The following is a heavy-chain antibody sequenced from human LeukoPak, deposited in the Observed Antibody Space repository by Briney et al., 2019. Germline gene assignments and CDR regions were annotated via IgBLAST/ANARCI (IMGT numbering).Heavy chain of an antibody. D-gene: IGHD3-10*01. CDR3: ARYYHEGYFDY. J-gene: IGHJ4*02. CDR1: GFTASSNY. V-gene: IGHV3-53*01. Sequence: GGSLRLSCAASGFTASSNYMSWVRQAPGKGLEWVSVIYSGGSTYYADSVKGRFTISRDNSKNTLYLQMNSLRAEDTAVYYCARYYHEGYFDYWGQGTLVTVSS. CDR2: IYSGGST.